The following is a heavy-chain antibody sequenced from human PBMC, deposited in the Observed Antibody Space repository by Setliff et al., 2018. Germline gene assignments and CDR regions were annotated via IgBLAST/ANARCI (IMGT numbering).Heavy chain of an antibody. CDR3: ARERKEIVVKPPAASLDY. J-gene: IGHJ4*02. Sequence: ASVKVSCKASGYAFGSSGISWVRQAPGQGLEWMGWISAYNGYIVYAQKFQGRGTMTTDTSTTTAYMEGRSLRSDDTAVYYCARERKEIVVKPPAASLDYWGQGTQVTVSS. CDR2: ISAYNGYI. CDR1: GYAFGSSG. V-gene: IGHV1-18*01. D-gene: IGHD2-2*01.